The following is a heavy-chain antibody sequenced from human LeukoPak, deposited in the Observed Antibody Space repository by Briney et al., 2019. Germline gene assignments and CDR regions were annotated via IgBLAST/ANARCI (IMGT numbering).Heavy chain of an antibody. J-gene: IGHJ5*02. Sequence: ASVKVSCKASGYTFTSYAMNWVRQAPGHGLEWMGWINTNTGNPTYAQGFTGRFVFSLDTSVSTAYLQISSLKAEDTAVYYCARDYYGSGSPHWFDPWGQGTLVTVSS. CDR3: ARDYYGSGSPHWFDP. V-gene: IGHV7-4-1*02. CDR2: INTNTGNP. CDR1: GYTFTSYA. D-gene: IGHD3-10*01.